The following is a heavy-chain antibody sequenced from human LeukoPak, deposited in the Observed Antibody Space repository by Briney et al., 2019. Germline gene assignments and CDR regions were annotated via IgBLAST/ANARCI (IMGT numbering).Heavy chain of an antibody. J-gene: IGHJ4*02. CDR2: IIGSGGST. D-gene: IGHD6-13*01. V-gene: IGHV3-23*01. CDR1: GFTFSSYA. CDR3: AKEIQIYSSSWYGGADY. Sequence: GGSLRLSCAASGFTFSSYAMSWVRKAPGKGLEWVSGIIGSGGSTYYAESVKGRFTISRDNSKNTLYLQINTLRAEDTAVYYCAKEIQIYSSSWYGGADYWGQGTLVTVSS.